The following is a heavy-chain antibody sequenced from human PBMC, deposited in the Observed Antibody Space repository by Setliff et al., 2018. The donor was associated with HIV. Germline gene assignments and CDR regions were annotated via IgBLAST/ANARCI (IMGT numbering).Heavy chain of an antibody. CDR2: LHTGDGRT. V-gene: IGHV1-3*04. D-gene: IGHD2-2*01. Sequence: GPSVKVSCKVSGYTFTTYSMHWVRQAPGQRLEWMGWLHTGDGRTSYSVKLQGRVTFTRDTSASTAYMELSSLGSEDTAVYYCVRRAAAAEVFDYWGQGTLVTVSS. J-gene: IGHJ4*02. CDR3: VRRAAAAEVFDY. CDR1: GYTFTTYS.